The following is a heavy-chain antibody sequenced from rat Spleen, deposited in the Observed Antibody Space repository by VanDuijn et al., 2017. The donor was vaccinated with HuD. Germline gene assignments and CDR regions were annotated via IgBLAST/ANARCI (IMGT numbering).Heavy chain of an antibody. J-gene: IGHJ3*01. CDR3: TRLYYGNWFAF. CDR1: GFTFSDYN. D-gene: IGHD1-6*01. V-gene: IGHV5-7*01. Sequence: EVQLVESGGGLVQPGRSLKLSCAASGFTFSDYNMAWVRQAPKKGLEWVATITYDGSSTYYRDSVKGRFTISRDNAKSTLYLQMDSLRSEDTATYYCTRLYYGNWFAFWGQGTLVTVSS. CDR2: ITYDGSST.